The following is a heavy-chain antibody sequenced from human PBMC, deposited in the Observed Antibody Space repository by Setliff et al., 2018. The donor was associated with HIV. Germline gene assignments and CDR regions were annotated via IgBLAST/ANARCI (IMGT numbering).Heavy chain of an antibody. D-gene: IGHD2-15*01. V-gene: IGHV1-8*01. J-gene: IGHJ6*03. CDR1: GYTSTSYD. Sequence: ASVKVSCKASGYTSTSYDINWVRQATGQGLEWMGWMNPGSGNTGSAQNFQGRLTITWNTSISTAYMELGSLGFDDTAVYFCARTRSGGSSVYYYYYMGVWGQGTAVTVSS. CDR3: ARTRSGGSSVYYYYYMGV. CDR2: MNPGSGNT.